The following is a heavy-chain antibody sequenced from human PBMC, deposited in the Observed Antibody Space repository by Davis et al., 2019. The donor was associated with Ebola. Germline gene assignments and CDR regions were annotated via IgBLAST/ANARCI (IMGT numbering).Heavy chain of an antibody. J-gene: IGHJ4*02. V-gene: IGHV4-39*01. D-gene: IGHD6-19*01. CDR2: IYYSGST. CDR1: GGSISSGDYY. CDR3: ARGAYSSGWYVFY. Sequence: SETLSLTCTVSGGSISSGDYYWSWIRQPPGKGLEWIGSIYYSGSTYYNPSLKSRVTISVDTSKNQFSLKLSSVTAADTAVYYCARGAYSSGWYVFYWGQGTLVTVSS.